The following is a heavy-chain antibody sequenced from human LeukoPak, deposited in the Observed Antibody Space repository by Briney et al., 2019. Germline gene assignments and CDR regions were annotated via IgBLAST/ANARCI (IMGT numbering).Heavy chain of an antibody. CDR1: GYTFTGYY. CDR3: ARRAIRAAAGTSYNWFDP. J-gene: IGHJ5*02. CDR2: INPNSGGT. D-gene: IGHD6-13*01. Sequence: ASVKVSCKASGYTFTGYYMHWVRQAPGQGLEWMGWINPNSGGTNYAQKFQGRVTMTRDTSISTAYMELSRLRSDDTAVYYCARRAIRAAAGTSYNWFDPWGQGTLVNVSS. V-gene: IGHV1-2*02.